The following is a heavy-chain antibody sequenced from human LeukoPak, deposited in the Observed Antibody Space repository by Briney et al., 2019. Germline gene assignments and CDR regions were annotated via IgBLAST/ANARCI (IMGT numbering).Heavy chain of an antibody. CDR1: GGSFSGYY. Sequence: SETLSLTCAVYGGSFSGYYWSWIRQPPGKGLEWVGEINHSGSTNYNPSLKSRVTISVDTSKNQFSLKLSSVTAADTAVYYCARAYTVLRFLEWLPSQYYFDYWGQGTLVTVSS. J-gene: IGHJ4*02. D-gene: IGHD3-3*01. CDR3: ARAYTVLRFLEWLPSQYYFDY. V-gene: IGHV4-34*01. CDR2: INHSGST.